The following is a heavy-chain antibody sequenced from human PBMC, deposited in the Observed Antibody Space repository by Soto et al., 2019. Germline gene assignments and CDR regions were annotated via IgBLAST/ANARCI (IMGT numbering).Heavy chain of an antibody. D-gene: IGHD2-2*01. Sequence: PEKLRVTCNASGGSISTYYWNWIRQSPGKGLEWIRYIYDGGSTNYNHYLKSTVTISAATPKKQVSLKLSSVSAADTARYFCAGYGSSSICPEAHYF. CDR3: AGYGSSSICPEAHYF. CDR2: IYDGGST. V-gene: IGHV4-59*01. J-gene: IGHJ4*01. CDR1: GGSISTYY.